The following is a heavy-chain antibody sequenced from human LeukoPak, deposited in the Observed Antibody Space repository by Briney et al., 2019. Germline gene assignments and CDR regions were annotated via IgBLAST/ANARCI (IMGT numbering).Heavy chain of an antibody. Sequence: AASVKVSCKASGYTFTRYDINWVRQAPGQGLEWMGIINPSGGSTSYAQKFQGRVTMTRDMSTSTVYMELSSLRSEDTAVYYCARGGGYYDRKGGGVDYWGQGTLVTVSS. CDR2: INPSGGST. D-gene: IGHD3-3*01. V-gene: IGHV1-46*01. CDR3: ARGGGYYDRKGGGVDY. J-gene: IGHJ4*02. CDR1: GYTFTRYD.